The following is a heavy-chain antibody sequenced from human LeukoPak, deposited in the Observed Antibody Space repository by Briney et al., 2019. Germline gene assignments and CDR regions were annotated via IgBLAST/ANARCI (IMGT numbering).Heavy chain of an antibody. CDR2: IYYSGST. CDR3: ARSAFGDYSFDY. CDR1: GGSISSYY. J-gene: IGHJ4*02. V-gene: IGHV4-59*01. Sequence: PSETLPLTCTVSGGSISSYYWSWIRQPPGKGLEWIGYIYYSGSTNYNPSLKSRVTISVDTSKNQFSLKLSSVTAADTAVYYCARSAFGDYSFDYWGQGTLVTVSS. D-gene: IGHD3-16*01.